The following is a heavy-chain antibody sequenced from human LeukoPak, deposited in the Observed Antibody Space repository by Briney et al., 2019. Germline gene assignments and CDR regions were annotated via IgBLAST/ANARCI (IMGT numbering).Heavy chain of an antibody. V-gene: IGHV1-2*02. Sequence: ASVKVSCKASGYTFTGYYMHWVRQAPGQGLEWMGWINPNSGGTNYAQKLQGRVTMTTDTSTSTAYMELRSLRSDDTAVYYCARDLGGSSWYPGYWGQGTLVTVSS. CDR1: GYTFTGYY. D-gene: IGHD6-13*01. J-gene: IGHJ4*02. CDR3: ARDLGGSSWYPGY. CDR2: INPNSGGT.